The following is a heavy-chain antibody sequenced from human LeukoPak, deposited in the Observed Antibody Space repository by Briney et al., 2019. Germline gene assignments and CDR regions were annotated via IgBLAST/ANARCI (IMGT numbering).Heavy chain of an antibody. J-gene: IGHJ3*02. D-gene: IGHD6-19*01. CDR3: ARGSSGRCDAFDI. Sequence: PSETLSLTCTVSGGSISSSSYYWGWIRQPPGKGLEWIGSIYYSGRTYYNPSLKSRVTISVDTSKNQFSLKLGSVTAADTAVYYCARGSSGRCDAFDIWGQGTMVTVSS. CDR1: GGSISSSSYY. CDR2: IYYSGRT. V-gene: IGHV4-39*01.